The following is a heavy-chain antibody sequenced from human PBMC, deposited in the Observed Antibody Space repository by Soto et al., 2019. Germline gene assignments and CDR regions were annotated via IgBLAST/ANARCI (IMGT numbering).Heavy chain of an antibody. Sequence: QITLKESGPTLVKPTQTLTLTCTFSGFSLSTSGVGVGWIRQPPGKALEWLALIYWDDDKRYSPSLKSRLTITKDTSKNQVVLTMTNMDPVDTATYFCADAYYDFWSGYYGYFDYWGQGTLVTVSS. D-gene: IGHD3-3*01. CDR3: ADAYYDFWSGYYGYFDY. CDR1: GFSLSTSGVG. V-gene: IGHV2-5*02. CDR2: IYWDDDK. J-gene: IGHJ4*02.